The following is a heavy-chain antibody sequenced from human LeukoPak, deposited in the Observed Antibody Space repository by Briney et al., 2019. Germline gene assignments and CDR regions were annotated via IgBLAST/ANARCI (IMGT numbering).Heavy chain of an antibody. D-gene: IGHD3-3*01. J-gene: IGHJ4*02. CDR2: ISYDGGNE. CDR1: GFTFSTSG. CDR3: ASPARRITIFGVPFDY. V-gene: IGHV3-30*19. Sequence: PGGSLRLSCAASGFTFSTSGMHWVRQAPGKGLEWVAVISYDGGNEYYADSVKGRFTISRDNSKNTLYLQMNTLRPEDTAVYYCASPARRITIFGVPFDYWGQGTLVTVS.